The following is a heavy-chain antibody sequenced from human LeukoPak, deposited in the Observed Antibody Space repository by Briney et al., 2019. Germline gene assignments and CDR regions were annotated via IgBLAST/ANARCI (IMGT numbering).Heavy chain of an antibody. CDR3: TTVYGSGRYHYFNY. CDR2: SKTKTDGGTT. J-gene: IGHJ4*02. D-gene: IGHD3-10*01. V-gene: IGHV3-15*01. Sequence: PGGSLRLSCAASGFTFSNACMSWVRQAPNKGLEWVGRSKTKTDGGTTDYAAPVKGRFTISRDDSKDTLYLQMASLKSEDTAVYYCTTVYGSGRYHYFNYLGQGTLVTVSS. CDR1: GFTFSNAC.